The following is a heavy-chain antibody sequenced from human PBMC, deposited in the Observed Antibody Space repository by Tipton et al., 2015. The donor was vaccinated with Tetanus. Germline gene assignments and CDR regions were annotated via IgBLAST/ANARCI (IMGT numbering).Heavy chain of an antibody. CDR2: VYNSGST. J-gene: IGHJ6*02. CDR1: GASISSYY. D-gene: IGHD3-10*01. CDR3: ARDNRVPLRFGELLEFYYYYGMDV. V-gene: IGHV4-4*07. Sequence: TLSLTCTVSGASISSYYWSWIRQPAGKGLEWIGRVYNSGSTDYNPSLKSRLAMSLDTSKNQFSLKLSSVTAADTAVYYCARDNRVPLRFGELLEFYYYYGMDVWGQGTTVTVSS.